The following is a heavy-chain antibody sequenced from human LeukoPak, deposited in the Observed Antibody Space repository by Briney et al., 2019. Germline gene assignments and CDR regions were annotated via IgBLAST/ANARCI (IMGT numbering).Heavy chain of an antibody. CDR3: ARDRGYSITFDY. CDR2: IIPIFGTA. J-gene: IGHJ4*02. Sequence: ASVTVSCTASGCTFIIYAISWVRQAPGKGLEWMGRIIPIFGTANYAQKFQGRVTITADKSTSTAYMELSSLRSEDTAVYYCARDRGYSITFDYWGQGTLVTVSS. D-gene: IGHD5-18*01. CDR1: GCTFIIYA. V-gene: IGHV1-69*06.